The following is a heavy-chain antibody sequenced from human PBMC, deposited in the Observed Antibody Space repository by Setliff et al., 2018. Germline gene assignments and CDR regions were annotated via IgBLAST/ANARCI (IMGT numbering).Heavy chain of an antibody. V-gene: IGHV4-4*02. CDR3: ARMSGFLYMDV. Sequence: SETLSLTCTVSGASINSLSWWSWVRQSPGKGLEWIGEIYHDGNTKFNPSVHYNPSHTSRVTISIDKSKNQFSLKLTSVTAADTAVYYCARMSGFLYMDVWGKGTTVTVSS. D-gene: IGHD3-3*01. CDR2: IYHDGNT. CDR1: GASINSLSW. J-gene: IGHJ6*03.